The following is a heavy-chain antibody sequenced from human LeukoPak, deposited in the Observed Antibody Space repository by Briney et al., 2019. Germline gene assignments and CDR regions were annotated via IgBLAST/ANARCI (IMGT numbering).Heavy chain of an antibody. J-gene: IGHJ4*02. CDR3: AREVGANLFDY. CDR2: IYYSGST. Sequence: SETLSLTCTVSGVSISSYYWRWIRQPPGKGLEWIGYIYYSGSTNYNPSLKSRVTISVDTSKNQFSLKLSSVTAADTAVYYCAREVGANLFDYWGQGTLVTVSS. D-gene: IGHD1-26*01. V-gene: IGHV4-59*01. CDR1: GVSISSYY.